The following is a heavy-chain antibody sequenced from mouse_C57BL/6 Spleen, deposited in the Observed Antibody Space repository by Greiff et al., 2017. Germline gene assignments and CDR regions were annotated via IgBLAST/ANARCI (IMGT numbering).Heavy chain of an antibody. D-gene: IGHD1-1*01. CDR1: GFTFSSYG. CDR3: ARQDYGSSYLPSYYYAMDY. V-gene: IGHV5-6*01. CDR2: ISSGGSYT. Sequence: EVKLMESGGDLVKPGGSLKLSCAASGFTFSSYGMSWVRQTPDKRLEWVATISSGGSYTYYPDSVKGRFTISRDNAKNTLYLQMSSLKSEDTAMYDCARQDYGSSYLPSYYYAMDYWGQGTSVTVSS. J-gene: IGHJ4*01.